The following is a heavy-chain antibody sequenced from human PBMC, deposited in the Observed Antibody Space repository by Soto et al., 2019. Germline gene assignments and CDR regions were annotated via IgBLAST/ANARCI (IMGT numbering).Heavy chain of an antibody. J-gene: IGHJ5*02. Sequence: ASVKVSCKASGYTFTRYTMNWVRQAPGQRLEWMGWINPDNGNTKSSQKFQDRVIITRDTSASTAYMDLSSLRSEDTAVYYCARGIVANWFDPWGQGTLVTVSS. CDR2: INPDNGNT. CDR3: ARGIVANWFDP. D-gene: IGHD5-12*01. CDR1: GYTFTRYT. V-gene: IGHV1-3*01.